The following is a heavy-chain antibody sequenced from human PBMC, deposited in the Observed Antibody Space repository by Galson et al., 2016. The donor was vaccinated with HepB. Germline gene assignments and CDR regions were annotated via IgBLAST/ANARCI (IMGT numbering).Heavy chain of an antibody. V-gene: IGHV4-39*01. CDR1: GGSISSSSYY. D-gene: IGHD3-22*01. Sequence: SETLSLTCTVSGGSISSSSYYWGWIRQPPGKGLEWIGTIYYSGSTYFNPSLKSRVTISVDTSKNHFSLKLSSVTAADTAVYYCASAYYDSSGYYGYYFDYWGRGTLVTVSS. CDR2: IYYSGST. CDR3: ASAYYDSSGYYGYYFDY. J-gene: IGHJ4*01.